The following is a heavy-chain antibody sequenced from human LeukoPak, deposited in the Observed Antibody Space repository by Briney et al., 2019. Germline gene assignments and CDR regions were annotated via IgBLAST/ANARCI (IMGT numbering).Heavy chain of an antibody. V-gene: IGHV3-23*01. J-gene: IGHJ6*03. CDR3: AKPKESYYYYYYMDV. Sequence: GGSLRLSCAASGFTFNNYAMNWVRQAPEKGLEWVSGISGSGGSTYYADSAKGRFTISRDNSKNTLYLQMNSLRAEDTAVYYCAKPKESYYYYYYMDVWGKGTTVTVSS. CDR2: ISGSGGST. D-gene: IGHD3-10*01. CDR1: GFTFNNYA.